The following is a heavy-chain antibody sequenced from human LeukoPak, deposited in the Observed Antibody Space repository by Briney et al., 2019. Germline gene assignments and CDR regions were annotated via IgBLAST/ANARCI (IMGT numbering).Heavy chain of an antibody. J-gene: IGHJ6*02. CDR3: ARTRGVTTVTTGEHYYYYYGMDV. Sequence: ASVKVSCKASGYTFTCYYMHWVRQAPGQGLEWMGWINPNSGGTNYAQKFQGRVTMTRDTSISTAYMELSRLRSDDTAVYYCARTRGVTTVTTGEHYYYYYGMDVWGQGTTVTVSS. V-gene: IGHV1-2*02. CDR2: INPNSGGT. D-gene: IGHD4-17*01. CDR1: GYTFTCYY.